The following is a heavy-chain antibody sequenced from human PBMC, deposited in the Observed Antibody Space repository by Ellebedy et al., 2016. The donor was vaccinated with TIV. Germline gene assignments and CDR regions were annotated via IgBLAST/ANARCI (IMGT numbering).Heavy chain of an antibody. CDR3: AKGWLGAGAGTDFDY. Sequence: GESLKISXAASGFPFGSYAMSWVRQAPGKGLEWVSSISDSGGNTYYADSVRGRFTFSRDNSKNTLYLQMNSLRAEDTAVYYCAKGWLGAGAGTDFDYWGRGTLVTVSS. J-gene: IGHJ4*02. CDR1: GFPFGSYA. CDR2: ISDSGGNT. D-gene: IGHD6-13*01. V-gene: IGHV3-23*01.